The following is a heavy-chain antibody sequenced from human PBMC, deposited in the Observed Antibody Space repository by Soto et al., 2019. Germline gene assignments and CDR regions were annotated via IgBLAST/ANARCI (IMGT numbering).Heavy chain of an antibody. J-gene: IGHJ3*02. CDR1: GFTFSSYA. V-gene: IGHV3-23*01. CDR3: ATWHLQEHAYDI. Sequence: PGGSLRLSCAASGFTFSSYAMSWVRQAPGKGLEWVSAISGSGGSTYYADSVKGRFTISRDTSRTIVYLQMNSLRLDDTAVYFCATWHLQEHAYDIWGQGTTVPV. D-gene: IGHD4-4*01. CDR2: ISGSGGST.